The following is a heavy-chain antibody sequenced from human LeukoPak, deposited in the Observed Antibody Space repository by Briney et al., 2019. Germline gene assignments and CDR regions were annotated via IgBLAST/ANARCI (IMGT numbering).Heavy chain of an antibody. D-gene: IGHD5-12*01. CDR3: AKNPTPYSGYDFRVSYFDY. CDR1: GFTFSSYG. J-gene: IGHJ4*02. V-gene: IGHV3-30*02. CDR2: IRYDGSNK. Sequence: GGSLRLSCAASGFTFSSYGMHWVRQAPGKGLEWVAVIRYDGSNKYYADSVKGRFTISRDNSKNTLYLQMNSLRAEDTAVYYCAKNPTPYSGYDFRVSYFDYWGQGTVVTVSS.